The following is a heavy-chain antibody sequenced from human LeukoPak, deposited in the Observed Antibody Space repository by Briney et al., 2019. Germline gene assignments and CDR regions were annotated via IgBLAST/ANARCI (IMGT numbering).Heavy chain of an antibody. J-gene: IGHJ4*02. CDR3: ASETRAQAFDY. D-gene: IGHD2-2*01. V-gene: IGHV1-46*01. CDR1: GGTFSSYA. CDR2: INPSGGST. Sequence: ASVKVSCKASGGTFSSYAISWVRQAPGQGLEWMGIINPSGGSTSYAQKFQGRVTMTRDTSTSTVYMELSSLRSEDTAVYYCASETRAQAFDYWGQGTLVTVSS.